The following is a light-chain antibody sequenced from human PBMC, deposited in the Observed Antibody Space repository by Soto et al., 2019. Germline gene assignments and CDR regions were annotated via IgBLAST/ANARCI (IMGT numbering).Light chain of an antibody. V-gene: IGKV3-11*01. J-gene: IGKJ1*01. CDR2: DAS. CDR3: QQRDNWPWT. Sequence: ENVLTESPATLAVSTGDRATLSCRASRRVSSYLAWYQQKAGQAPRLLIYDASNRAAGTPARFSGSGSGTDFTLTISSLEPEDFAVYYCQQRDNWPWTFGQGTKVDI. CDR1: RRVSSY.